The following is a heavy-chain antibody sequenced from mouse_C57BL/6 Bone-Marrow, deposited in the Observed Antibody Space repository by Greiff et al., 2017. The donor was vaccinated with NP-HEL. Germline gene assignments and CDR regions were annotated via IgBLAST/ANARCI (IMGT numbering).Heavy chain of an antibody. J-gene: IGHJ2*01. Sequence: DVQLVESGGGLVKPGGSLKLSCAASGFTFSDYGMHWVRQAPEKGLEWVAYISSGSSTIYYAATVKGRFTISRDNAKNTLFLQRTSLRAEDTAMYYCARGNYWGQGTTLTVSS. CDR1: GFTFSDYG. CDR2: ISSGSSTI. CDR3: ARGNY. V-gene: IGHV5-17*01.